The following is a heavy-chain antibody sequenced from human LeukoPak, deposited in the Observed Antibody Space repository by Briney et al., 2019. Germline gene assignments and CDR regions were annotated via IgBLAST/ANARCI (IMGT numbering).Heavy chain of an antibody. V-gene: IGHV3-30*02. CDR3: AKDYSPFSDYMDV. Sequence: GGSLRLSCAASGFTFSSYGMHWVRQAPGKGLEWVTFIRYDGSNKYYADSVKGRFTISRDNSKNTLYLQMNSLRAEDTAVYYCAKDYSPFSDYMDVWGKGTTVTISS. J-gene: IGHJ6*03. CDR1: GFTFSSYG. D-gene: IGHD4-11*01. CDR2: IRYDGSNK.